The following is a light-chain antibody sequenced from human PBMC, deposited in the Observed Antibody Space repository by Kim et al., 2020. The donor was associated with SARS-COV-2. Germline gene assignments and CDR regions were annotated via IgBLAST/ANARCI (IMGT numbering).Light chain of an antibody. V-gene: IGLV1-40*01. CDR2: NNN. CDR1: TSNIGAGHD. Sequence: TSSCPGTTSNIGAGHDVHWYQQLPGTAPKLLINNNNNRPSGVPHRFSGSKSGTSASLAITGLQPEDEADYYCQSYDSSLSGSNVFGGGTQLTVL. CDR3: QSYDSSLSGSNV. J-gene: IGLJ2*01.